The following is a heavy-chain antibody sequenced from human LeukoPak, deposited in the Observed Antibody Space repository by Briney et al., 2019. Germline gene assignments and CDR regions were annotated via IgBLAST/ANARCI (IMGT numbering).Heavy chain of an antibody. D-gene: IGHD6-13*01. CDR2: ISWNSGSI. Sequence: GRSLRLSCAASGFTFDDYAMHWVRQAPGKGLEWVSGISWNSGSIGYADSVKGRFTISRDNAKNSLYLQMNSLRAEDTALYYCAKDKGRAAAGPFDYWGQGTLVTVSS. J-gene: IGHJ4*02. V-gene: IGHV3-9*01. CDR1: GFTFDDYA. CDR3: AKDKGRAAAGPFDY.